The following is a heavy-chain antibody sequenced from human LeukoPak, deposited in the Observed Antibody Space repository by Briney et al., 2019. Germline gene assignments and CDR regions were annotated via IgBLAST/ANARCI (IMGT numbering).Heavy chain of an antibody. CDR2: IYYSGST. V-gene: IGHV4-39*01. D-gene: IGHD3-3*01. Sequence: SETLSLTCTVSGGSISSSSYYWGWIRQPPGKGLEWIGSIYYSGSTLYNPSLKSRVTISVDTSKNQFSLKLSSVTAADTAVYYCASLSVSQRAVFWSGYYRAYYFDYWGQGTLVTVSS. CDR1: GGSISSSSYY. CDR3: ASLSVSQRAVFWSGYYRAYYFDY. J-gene: IGHJ4*02.